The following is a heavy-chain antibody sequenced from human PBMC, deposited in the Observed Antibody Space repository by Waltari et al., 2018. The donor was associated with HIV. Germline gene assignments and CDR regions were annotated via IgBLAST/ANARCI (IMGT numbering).Heavy chain of an antibody. J-gene: IGHJ4*02. V-gene: IGHV2-5*01. Sequence: QITLKESGPTLVKPTQTLTLTCTFSGFSLSTSGVGVGWIRQPPGKALEWLALIYWNDDKRYSPSLKSRLTITKDTSKNQVVLTMTNMDPVDTATYYCAHTDPVAGIVVERMGDYWGQGTLVTVSS. D-gene: IGHD6-19*01. CDR3: AHTDPVAGIVVERMGDY. CDR2: IYWNDDK. CDR1: GFSLSTSGVG.